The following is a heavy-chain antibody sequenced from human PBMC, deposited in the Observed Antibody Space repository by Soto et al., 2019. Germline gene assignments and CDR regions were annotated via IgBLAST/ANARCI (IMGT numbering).Heavy chain of an antibody. J-gene: IGHJ4*02. D-gene: IGHD6-19*01. CDR2: IGGGGVTT. V-gene: IGHV3-23*01. CDR3: AKQAGYTSDPFDY. CDR1: GFTFSSNA. Sequence: GGSLRLSCAASGFTFSSNAMSWVRQAPGKGLEWVSTIGGGGVTTYYADSVKGRFTISRDNSKNTLYLQMNSLRAEDTAVYYCAKQAGYTSDPFDYWGQGTLVTVSS.